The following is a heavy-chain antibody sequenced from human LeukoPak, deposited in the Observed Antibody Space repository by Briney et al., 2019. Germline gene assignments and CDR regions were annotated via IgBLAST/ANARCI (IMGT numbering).Heavy chain of an antibody. V-gene: IGHV3-11*01. CDR3: ARATFAARTRMTTVTPTDY. D-gene: IGHD4-11*01. Sequence: GGSLRLSCAASGFTFSDYYMSWIRQAPGKGLEWVSYISSSGSTIYYADSVKGRFTISRDYAKNSLYLQMNSLRAEDTAVYYCARATFAARTRMTTVTPTDYWGQGTLVTVSS. J-gene: IGHJ4*02. CDR1: GFTFSDYY. CDR2: ISSSGSTI.